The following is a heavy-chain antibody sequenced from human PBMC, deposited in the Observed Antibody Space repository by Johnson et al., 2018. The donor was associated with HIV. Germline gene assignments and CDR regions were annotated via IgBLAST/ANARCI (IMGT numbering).Heavy chain of an antibody. CDR2: VYSGGTT. Sequence: VQLVESGGGLVQPGGSLRLSCAASGFTVSSNYMSWVRQAPGKGLESVSVVYSGGTTHYADSVKGRSTISRDNSKNTLYLQMNSLRAEDTAVYYCTRRSPYDAFDIWGQGNGHRLF. J-gene: IGHJ3*02. CDR1: GFTVSSNY. CDR3: TRRSPYDAFDI. V-gene: IGHV3-66*02.